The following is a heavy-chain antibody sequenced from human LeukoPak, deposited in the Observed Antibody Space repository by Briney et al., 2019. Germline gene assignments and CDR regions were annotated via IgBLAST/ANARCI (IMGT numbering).Heavy chain of an antibody. D-gene: IGHD3-22*01. Sequence: GGSLRLSCAASGFTFSSYEMNWVRQAPGKGLEWVSYISSSGSTIYYADSVKGRFTIFRDNAKNSLYLQMNSLRAEDTAVYYCARDTYYYDSSGYLDYWGQGTLVTVSS. CDR3: ARDTYYYDSSGYLDY. CDR2: ISSSGSTI. CDR1: GFTFSSYE. J-gene: IGHJ4*02. V-gene: IGHV3-48*03.